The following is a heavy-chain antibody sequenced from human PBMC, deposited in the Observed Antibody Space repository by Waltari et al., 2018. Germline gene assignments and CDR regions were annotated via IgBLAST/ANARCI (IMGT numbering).Heavy chain of an antibody. J-gene: IGHJ3*02. CDR3: TRVLADTAMGSPAFDI. CDR2: IRSKAYGGTT. D-gene: IGHD5-18*01. CDR1: GFPFGAYA. Sequence: EVQLVESGGGLVQPGRSLRLSCTASGFPFGAYAMSWFRQAPGQGLEWVVFIRSKAYGGTTEYAAAVKGRFTISRDDSKSISYLQMNSLKTEDTAVYYCTRVLADTAMGSPAFDIWGQGTMVTVSS. V-gene: IGHV3-49*03.